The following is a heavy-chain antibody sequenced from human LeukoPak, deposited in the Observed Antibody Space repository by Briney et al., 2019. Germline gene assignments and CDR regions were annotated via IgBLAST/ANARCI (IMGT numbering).Heavy chain of an antibody. V-gene: IGHV3-21*01. CDR1: GFTFSSYS. Sequence: KAGGSLRLSCAASGFTFSSYSMNWVRQAPGKGLEWVSSISSSSSYIYYADSVKGRFTISRDNAKNSLYLQMNSLRAEDTAVYYCARDAYSGSWYSNYYYYGMDVWGKGTTVTVSS. D-gene: IGHD6-13*01. CDR2: ISSSSSYI. J-gene: IGHJ6*04. CDR3: ARDAYSGSWYSNYYYYGMDV.